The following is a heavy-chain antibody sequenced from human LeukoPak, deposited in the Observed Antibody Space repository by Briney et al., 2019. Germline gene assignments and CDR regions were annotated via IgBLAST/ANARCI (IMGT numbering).Heavy chain of an antibody. CDR2: INAGNGNT. Sequence: GASVKVSCKASGYTFTSYGISWVRQAPGQGLEWMGWINAGNGNTKYSQKFQGRVTITRDTSASTAYMELSSLRSEDTAVYYCALVVIPFTYFDYWGQGTLVTVSS. D-gene: IGHD2-21*01. CDR3: ALVVIPFTYFDY. J-gene: IGHJ4*02. V-gene: IGHV1-3*01. CDR1: GYTFTSYG.